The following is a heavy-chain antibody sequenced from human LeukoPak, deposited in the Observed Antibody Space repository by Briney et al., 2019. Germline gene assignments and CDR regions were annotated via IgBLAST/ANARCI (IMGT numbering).Heavy chain of an antibody. J-gene: IGHJ4*02. CDR1: GFTFSNAW. CDR3: TTVVYYDSSGYYPDFDY. D-gene: IGHD3-22*01. Sequence: KSGGSLRLSCAASGFTFSNAWMSWVRQAPGKGLEWVGRIKSKTDGGTTYYAAPVKGRFTISRDDSKNTLYLQMNSLKTEDTAVYYCTTVVYYDSSGYYPDFDYWGQGTLVTVSS. CDR2: IKSKTDGGTT. V-gene: IGHV3-15*01.